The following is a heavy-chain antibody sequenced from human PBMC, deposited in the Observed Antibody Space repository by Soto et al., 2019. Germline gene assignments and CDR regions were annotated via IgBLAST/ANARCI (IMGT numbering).Heavy chain of an antibody. CDR3: ARDSRGNVLRFLEWLPPGYYGMDV. CDR2: IYHSGST. J-gene: IGHJ6*02. D-gene: IGHD3-3*01. Sequence: KPSETLSLTCAVSGYSISSGYYWGWIRQPPGKGLEWIGSIYHSGSTYYNPSLKSRVTISVDTSKNQFSLKLSSVTAADTAVYYCARDSRGNVLRFLEWLPPGYYGMDVWGQGTTVTVSS. V-gene: IGHV4-38-2*02. CDR1: GYSISSGYY.